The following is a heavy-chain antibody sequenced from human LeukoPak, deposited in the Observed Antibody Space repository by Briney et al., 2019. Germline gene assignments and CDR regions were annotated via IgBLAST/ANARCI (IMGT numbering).Heavy chain of an antibody. V-gene: IGHV3-23*01. CDR1: GFTFSSYA. CDR2: ISGSGGST. CDR3: AKRKGSSWFNRYYFDY. J-gene: IGHJ4*02. D-gene: IGHD6-13*01. Sequence: PGGSLRLSCAASGFTFSSYAMSWVRQAPGKGLEWVSAISGSGGSTYYADSVKGRFTISRDNSKNTLYLQMNSLRAEDTAVYYRAKRKGSSWFNRYYFDYWGQGTLVTVSS.